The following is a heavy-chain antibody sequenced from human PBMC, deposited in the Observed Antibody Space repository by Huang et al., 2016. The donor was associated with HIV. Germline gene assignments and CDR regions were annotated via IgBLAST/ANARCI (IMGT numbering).Heavy chain of an antibody. J-gene: IGHJ3*02. V-gene: IGHV3-23*01. CDR2: ISRSGGST. CDR1: GFTFSTYA. Sequence: EVQLLESGGGLVQPGGSLRLSCAASGFTFSTYAMSWVRQAPGKGLEWVSAISRSGGSTYYADSVKGLFTISRDNSKNTLYLQMNSLRAEDTAIYYCAKDRSPAIPGGGAFDIWGQGTMVTVSS. CDR3: AKDRSPAIPGGGAFDI. D-gene: IGHD1-26*01.